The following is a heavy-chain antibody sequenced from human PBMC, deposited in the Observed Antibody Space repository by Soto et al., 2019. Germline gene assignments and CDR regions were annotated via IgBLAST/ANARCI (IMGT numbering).Heavy chain of an antibody. CDR2: ISYDGSNK. Sequence: GGPLRLSCAASGVNFSSYAMRCVRQAPGKGLEWVAVISYDGSNKYYADSVKGRFTISRDNSKNTLYLQMNSLRAEDTAVYYCARDIGLGAAAGISAGMDVWGQGTTVTVSS. J-gene: IGHJ6*02. CDR1: GVNFSSYA. D-gene: IGHD6-13*01. CDR3: ARDIGLGAAAGISAGMDV. V-gene: IGHV3-30-3*01.